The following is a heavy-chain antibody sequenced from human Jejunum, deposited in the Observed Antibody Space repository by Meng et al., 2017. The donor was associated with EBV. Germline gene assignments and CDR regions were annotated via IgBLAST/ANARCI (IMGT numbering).Heavy chain of an antibody. D-gene: IGHD3-3*01. CDR2: ITAGNGNT. V-gene: IGHV1-3*01. CDR3: ARESYDFWSGIDS. J-gene: IGHJ4*02. Sequence: QVQLVQSGXEVKKXXXSGKISCKASGYLFSDYSIHWVRQAPGQRLEWMGWITAGNGNTKYSRRFQDRITFTRDTSATTVYMELSSLRSADTAVYYCARESYDFWSGIDSWGQGTLVTVSA. CDR1: GYLFSDYS.